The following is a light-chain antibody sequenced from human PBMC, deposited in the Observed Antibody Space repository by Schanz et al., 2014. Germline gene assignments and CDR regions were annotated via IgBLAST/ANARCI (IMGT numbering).Light chain of an antibody. CDR2: GAS. CDR1: QSVISNY. CDR3: QQRTSWPLT. J-gene: IGKJ4*01. Sequence: EIVLTQSPGTLSLSPGERASLSCRASQSVISNYLAWYQQKPGQAPRLLIYGASSRATGIPDRFSGSGSGADFTLTISSLEPEDFAVYYCQQRTSWPLTFGGGTKVEIK. V-gene: IGKV3D-20*02.